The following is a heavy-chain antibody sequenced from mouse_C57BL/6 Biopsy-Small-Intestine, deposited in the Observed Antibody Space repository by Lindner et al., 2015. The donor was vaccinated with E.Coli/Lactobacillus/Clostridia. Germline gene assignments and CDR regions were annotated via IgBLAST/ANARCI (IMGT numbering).Heavy chain of an antibody. CDR1: GFTVSDYG. CDR3: ARGWYFDV. J-gene: IGHJ1*03. CDR2: ISSGSSTI. Sequence: VQLQESGGGLVKPGGSLKLSCAASGFTVSDYGMHWVRQAPGKGLEWVAYISSGSSTIYYADTVKGRFTISRDNAKNTLFLQMTSLRSEDTAMYYCARGWYFDVWGTGTTVTVSS. V-gene: IGHV5-17*01.